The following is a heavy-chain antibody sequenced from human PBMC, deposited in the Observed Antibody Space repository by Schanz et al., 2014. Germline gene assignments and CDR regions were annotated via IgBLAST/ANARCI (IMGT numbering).Heavy chain of an antibody. Sequence: EVQLVESGGGLVQPGGSLRLSCAASGFSFSSYAINWVRQAPGKGLEWVSGISGSGASTYYADSVKGRFTISRDNSNKTVDLQMNTLRAEDTAVYYCARKMKLGVCGGKGHDSLDIWGQGTMDTVSS. D-gene: IGHD2-15*01. J-gene: IGHJ3*02. V-gene: IGHV3-23*04. CDR3: ARKMKLGVCGGKGHDSLDI. CDR1: GFSFSSYA. CDR2: ISGSGAST.